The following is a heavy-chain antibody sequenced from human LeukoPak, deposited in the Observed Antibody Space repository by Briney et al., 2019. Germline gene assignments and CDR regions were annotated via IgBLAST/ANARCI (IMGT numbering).Heavy chain of an antibody. CDR1: GFTFSDHW. J-gene: IGHJ4*02. CDR2: INQGGSDK. D-gene: IGHD1-14*01. CDR3: TRDRSRAEDD. Sequence: LGESLKISCAASGFTFSDHWMSWVRQAPGKGLEWVANINQGGSDKYYVDSVKGRFTISRDNANNLLYLQMNSLRGEDTAVYYCTRDRSRAEDDWGQGTLVTVSS. V-gene: IGHV3-7*01.